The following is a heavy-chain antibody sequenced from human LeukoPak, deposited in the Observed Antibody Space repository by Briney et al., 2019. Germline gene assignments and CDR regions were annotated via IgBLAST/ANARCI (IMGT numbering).Heavy chain of an antibody. J-gene: IGHJ6*03. D-gene: IGHD2-2*01. V-gene: IGHV4-4*07. Sequence: SETLSLTCTVSSGSISSYYWSWIRQPAGKGLEWIGRIYTSGSTNYNPSLKSRVTMSVDTSKNQFSLKLSSVTAADTAVYYCAREAEDIVVVPAATYYYYYYMDVWGKGTTVTVSS. CDR1: SGSISSYY. CDR2: IYTSGST. CDR3: AREAEDIVVVPAATYYYYYYMDV.